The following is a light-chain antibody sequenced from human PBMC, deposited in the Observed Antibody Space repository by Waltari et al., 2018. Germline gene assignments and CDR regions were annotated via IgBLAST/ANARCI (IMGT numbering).Light chain of an antibody. V-gene: IGLV2-23*02. J-gene: IGLJ2*01. Sequence: QSALTQPASVSGSPGQSITTSCTGTSSDVGNYKRVSWYQQHPGKAPNLMIYAVSKRPSGVSDRFSGSKSGDMASLTISGLQPEDEAEYFCSSYAGSSKGVFGGGTKVTVL. CDR3: SSYAGSSKGV. CDR1: SSDVGNYKR. CDR2: AVS.